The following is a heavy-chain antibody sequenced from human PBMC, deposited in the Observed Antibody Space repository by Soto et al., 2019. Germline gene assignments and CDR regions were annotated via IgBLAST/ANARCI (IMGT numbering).Heavy chain of an antibody. CDR3: AKDYCSSTSCYNRGYYYGMDV. CDR2: ISYDGSNK. CDR1: GFTFSSYG. D-gene: IGHD2-2*02. J-gene: IGHJ6*02. Sequence: QVQLLESGGGVVQPGRSLRLSCAASGFTFSSYGMHWVRQAPGKGLEWVAVISYDGSNKYYADSVKGRFTISRDNSKNTLYLQMNSLRAEDTAVYYCAKDYCSSTSCYNRGYYYGMDVWGQGTTVTVSS. V-gene: IGHV3-30*18.